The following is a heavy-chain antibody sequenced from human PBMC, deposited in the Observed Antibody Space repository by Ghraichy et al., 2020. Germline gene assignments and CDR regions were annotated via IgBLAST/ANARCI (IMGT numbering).Heavy chain of an antibody. CDR1: DYSINNGYY. J-gene: IGHJ4*02. CDR2: ISPSGDT. Sequence: SETLSLTCAVSDYSINNGYYWGWIRQPPGKGLEWIGSISPSGDTFYNPSLQSRISISVDTSTNQFSLKLRSVTAADTAVFYCARYHNWNFFDYWGQGALVIVSS. D-gene: IGHD1-20*01. CDR3: ARYHNWNFFDY. V-gene: IGHV4-38-2*01.